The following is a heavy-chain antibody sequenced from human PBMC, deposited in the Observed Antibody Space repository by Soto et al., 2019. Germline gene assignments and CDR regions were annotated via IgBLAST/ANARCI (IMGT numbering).Heavy chain of an antibody. CDR3: AREQGVPAAGITWFDP. Sequence: SETLSLTCTVSGASMNSYHWSWIRQPAGKGLEWIGHIHSSGSTNYNPSLKSRVTMSVDTSKNQCSLRLMSLTAADTAVYSCAREQGVPAAGITWFDPWGQGSLVTVSS. D-gene: IGHD6-13*01. J-gene: IGHJ5*02. CDR2: IHSSGST. V-gene: IGHV4-4*07. CDR1: GASMNSYH.